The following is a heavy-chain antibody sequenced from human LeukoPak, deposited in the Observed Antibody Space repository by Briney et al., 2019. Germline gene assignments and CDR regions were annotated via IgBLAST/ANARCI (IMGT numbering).Heavy chain of an antibody. CDR3: ARVPFGAQPLFDY. CDR2: LYHTGIT. J-gene: IGHJ4*02. D-gene: IGHD3-10*01. CDR1: GGSVTSHY. Sequence: SDTLSLTCNVSGGSVTSHYWNWIRRPPGKGLEWIGYLYHTGITKYNPSLKSRVTISVDTSKNQFSLKLSSVTAADTAVYYCARVPFGAQPLFDYWGQGTLVTVSS. V-gene: IGHV4-59*02.